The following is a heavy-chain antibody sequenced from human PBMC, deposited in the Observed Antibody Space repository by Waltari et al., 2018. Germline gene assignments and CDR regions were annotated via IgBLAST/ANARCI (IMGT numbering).Heavy chain of an antibody. Sequence: QVQLQESGPGLVKPSETLSLTCTVSGGSISSYYWSWIRQPPGKGLEWIGYIYYSGSTNYNPALKSRVTISVDTSKNHFSLKLSSVTAADTAVYYCARGRSSSRVGWFDPWGQGTLVTVSS. CDR1: GGSISSYY. CDR2: IYYSGST. CDR3: ARGRSSSRVGWFDP. D-gene: IGHD6-6*01. J-gene: IGHJ5*02. V-gene: IGHV4-59*01.